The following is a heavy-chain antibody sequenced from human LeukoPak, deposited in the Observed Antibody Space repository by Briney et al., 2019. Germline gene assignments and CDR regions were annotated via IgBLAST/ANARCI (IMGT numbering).Heavy chain of an antibody. Sequence: GRSLRLSCAASGFTFDDYAMHWVRQAPGKGLEWVSGISWNSGSIGYADSVKGRFTISRDNAKNSLYLQMNSLRAEDTAFYYCAKDFRSSSWYWGQGTLVTVSS. CDR3: AKDFRSSSWY. CDR1: GFTFDDYA. D-gene: IGHD6-13*01. J-gene: IGHJ4*02. CDR2: ISWNSGSI. V-gene: IGHV3-9*01.